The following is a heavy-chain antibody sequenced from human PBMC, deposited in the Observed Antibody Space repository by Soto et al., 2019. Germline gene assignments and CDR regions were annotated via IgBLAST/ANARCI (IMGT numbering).Heavy chain of an antibody. CDR1: GFTFSSYA. D-gene: IGHD2-8*01. V-gene: IGHV3-30-3*01. Sequence: GGFLRLSCAASGFTFSSYAMHWVRQAPGKGLEWVALISYDGSDKDYADSVKGRFTISRDNSNNQLSLQLNSVTPDDTAVYYCVRLIGNSWLDSWGQGTLVTVSS. CDR2: ISYDGSDK. J-gene: IGHJ5*01. CDR3: VRLIGNSWLDS.